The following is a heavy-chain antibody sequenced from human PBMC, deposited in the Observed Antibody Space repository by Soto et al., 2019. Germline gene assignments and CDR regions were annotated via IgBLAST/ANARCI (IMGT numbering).Heavy chain of an antibody. V-gene: IGHV4-39*01. J-gene: IGHJ3*02. D-gene: IGHD2-15*01. CDR1: GGSISSSSYY. Sequence: PSETLSLTCTVSGGSISSSSYYWCWIRQPPGKGLEWVGSIYYIAGTYYNPSLKSRCTMSVDTSKNQFSLKLSSVPAADTAVYYCARPYGGGSGPRIDAFDIWGQGTMVTVS. CDR2: IYYIAGT. CDR3: ARPYGGGSGPRIDAFDI.